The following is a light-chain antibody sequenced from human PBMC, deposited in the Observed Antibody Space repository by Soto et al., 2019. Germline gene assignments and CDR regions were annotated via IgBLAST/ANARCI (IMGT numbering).Light chain of an antibody. CDR3: QQYTGPPTT. Sequence: EVVLTHSPGTLSFSPWERAPLSFRSSQSVSSTYVAWYQHIPGQTPRLLIYGASNRATGIPDRFSGSGSGTDFTLTITRLEPEDSAVYFCQQYTGPPTTFGQGTRLEIK. CDR2: GAS. V-gene: IGKV3-20*01. J-gene: IGKJ5*01. CDR1: QSVSSTY.